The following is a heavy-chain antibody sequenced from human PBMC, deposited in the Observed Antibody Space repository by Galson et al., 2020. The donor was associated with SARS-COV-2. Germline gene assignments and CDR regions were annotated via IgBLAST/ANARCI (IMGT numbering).Heavy chain of an antibody. J-gene: IGHJ5*02. CDR3: AKMRSYARSSQIMPFGGSGNGVDP. D-gene: IGHD2-2*01. CDR2: ITGSGDAT. Sequence: GGSLRPSCAASGFTFSNYGMSWVRQAPGKGLEWISSITGSGDATYYAESVKGRFTISRDNSKNTLFLQMNSRRVEDTAMYYCAKMRSYARSSQIMPFGGSGNGVDPWGQGALVTVSS. V-gene: IGHV3-23*01. CDR1: GFTFSNYG.